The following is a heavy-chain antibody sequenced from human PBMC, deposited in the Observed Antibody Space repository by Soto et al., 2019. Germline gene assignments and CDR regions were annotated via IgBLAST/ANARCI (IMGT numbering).Heavy chain of an antibody. CDR1: GGTFSSYA. Sequence: QVQLVQSGAEVKKPGSSVKVSCKASGGTFSSYAISWVRQAPGQGLEWMGGIIPIFGTANYAQKFQGRVTITADESTSTAYMALSSLRSEDTAVYYCARDKVGYYDSSGYYRVSAPPDYYYGMDVWGPGTTVTVSS. J-gene: IGHJ6*02. D-gene: IGHD3-22*01. CDR2: IIPIFGTA. CDR3: ARDKVGYYDSSGYYRVSAPPDYYYGMDV. V-gene: IGHV1-69*01.